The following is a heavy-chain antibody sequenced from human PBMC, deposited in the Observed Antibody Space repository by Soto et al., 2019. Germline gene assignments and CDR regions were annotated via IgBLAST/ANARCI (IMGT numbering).Heavy chain of an antibody. Sequence: ASVKVSCKASGYTFTSYAMHWVRQAPGQRLEWMGWINAGNGNTKYSQKFQGRVTITRDTSASTAYMGLSSLRSEDTAVYYCARGGDYYDSSGYYRDAFDIWGQGTMVT. D-gene: IGHD3-22*01. J-gene: IGHJ3*02. CDR1: GYTFTSYA. V-gene: IGHV1-3*01. CDR3: ARGGDYYDSSGYYRDAFDI. CDR2: INAGNGNT.